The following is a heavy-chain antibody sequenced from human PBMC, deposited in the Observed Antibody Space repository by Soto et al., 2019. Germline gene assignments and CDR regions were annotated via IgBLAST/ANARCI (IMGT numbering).Heavy chain of an antibody. D-gene: IGHD3-10*01. J-gene: IGHJ4*02. CDR1: GGSFSGYY. CDR3: ARSPKYYYGSGSYYTTQDY. V-gene: IGHV4-34*01. Sequence: SETLSLTCAVYGGSFSGYYWSWIRQPPGKGLEWIGEINHGGSTNYNPSLKSRVTISVDTSKNQFSLKLSSVTAADTAVYYCARSPKYYYGSGSYYTTQDYWGQGTLVTVSS. CDR2: INHGGST.